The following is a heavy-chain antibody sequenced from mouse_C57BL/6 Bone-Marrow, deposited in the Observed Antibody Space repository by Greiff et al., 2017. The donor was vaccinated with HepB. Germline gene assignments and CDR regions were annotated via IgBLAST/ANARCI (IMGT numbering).Heavy chain of an antibody. CDR1: GYTFTSYW. CDR2: IDPSDSYT. Sequence: QVQLQQPGAELVRPGTSVKLSCKASGYTFTSYWMHWVKQRPGQGLEWIGVIDPSDSYTNYNQKFKGKATLTVDTSSSTAYMQLSSLTSEDSAVYYCVRSHYYGRSYVPFAYWGQGTLVTVSA. J-gene: IGHJ3*01. CDR3: VRSHYYGRSYVPFAY. V-gene: IGHV1-59*01. D-gene: IGHD1-1*01.